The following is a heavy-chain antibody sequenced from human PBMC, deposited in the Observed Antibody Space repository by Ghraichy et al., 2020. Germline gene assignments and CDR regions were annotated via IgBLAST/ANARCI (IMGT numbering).Heavy chain of an antibody. CDR1: GFTFSSYA. J-gene: IGHJ4*02. V-gene: IGHV3-23*01. CDR3: AKDPAIVVVPAATPLDY. CDR2: ISGSGGST. Sequence: LSLTCAASGFTFSSYAMSWVRQAPGKGLEWVSAISGSGGSTYYADSVKGRFTISRDNSKNTLYLQMNSLRAEDTAVYYCAKDPAIVVVPAATPLDYWGQGTLVTVSS. D-gene: IGHD2-2*01.